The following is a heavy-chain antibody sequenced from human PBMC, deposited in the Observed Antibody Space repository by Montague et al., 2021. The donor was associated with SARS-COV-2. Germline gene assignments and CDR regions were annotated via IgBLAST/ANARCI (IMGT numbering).Heavy chain of an antibody. J-gene: IGHJ3*02. CDR3: ARDLLRYCSSTSCYNDAFDI. V-gene: IGHV4-4*02. D-gene: IGHD2-2*01. CDR1: GGSISSSNW. CDR2: IYHSGST. Sequence: SETLSLTCAVSGGSISSSNWWSWVRQPPGKGLGWIGEIYHSGSTXXNPSLKSRVTISVDKSKNQFSLKLSSVTAADTAVYYCARDLLRYCSSTSCYNDAFDIWGQGTMVTVSS.